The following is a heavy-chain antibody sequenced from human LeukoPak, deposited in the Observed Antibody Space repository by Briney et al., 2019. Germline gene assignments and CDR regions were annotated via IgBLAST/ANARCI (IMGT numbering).Heavy chain of an antibody. CDR1: GGSFSGYY. CDR2: INHSGST. D-gene: IGHD3-10*01. J-gene: IGHJ4*02. CDR3: ARAYGSGSYLFDY. Sequence: PSETLPLTCAVYGGSFSGYYWSWIRQPPGKGLEWIGEINHSGSTNYNPSLKSRVTISVDTSKNQFSLKLSSVTAADTAVYYCARAYGSGSYLFDYWGQGTLVTVSS. V-gene: IGHV4-34*01.